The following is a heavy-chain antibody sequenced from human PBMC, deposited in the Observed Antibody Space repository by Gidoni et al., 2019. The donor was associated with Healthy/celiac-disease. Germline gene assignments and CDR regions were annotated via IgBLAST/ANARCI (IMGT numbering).Heavy chain of an antibody. V-gene: IGHV4-34*01. CDR1: GGSFSGYY. Sequence: QVQLQQWGAGLLKPSETLSLTCAVYGGSFSGYYWSWIRQPPGKGLEWIGEINHSGSTNYNPSLKSRVTISVDTSKNQFSLKLSSVTAADTAVYYCARERGTSITMIVVAPSFDIWGQGTMVTVSS. CDR2: INHSGST. CDR3: ARERGTSITMIVVAPSFDI. D-gene: IGHD3-22*01. J-gene: IGHJ3*02.